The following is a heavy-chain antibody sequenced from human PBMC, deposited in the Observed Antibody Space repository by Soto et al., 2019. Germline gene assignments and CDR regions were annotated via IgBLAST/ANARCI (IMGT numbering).Heavy chain of an antibody. CDR1: GGSFSNYY. CDR3: ARGRQVAPAALFRRAGDYSLDV. CDR2: INQRGST. Sequence: PSETLSLTCAVYGGSFSNYYWSWIRQPPGQGLEWIGEINQRGSTKYNPSLTSRLTMSVDTSKSQFSLRLSSVTAADTAVYYCARGRQVAPAALFRRAGDYSLDVWCQGTTVTVSS. D-gene: IGHD2-2*01. V-gene: IGHV4-34*01. J-gene: IGHJ6*02.